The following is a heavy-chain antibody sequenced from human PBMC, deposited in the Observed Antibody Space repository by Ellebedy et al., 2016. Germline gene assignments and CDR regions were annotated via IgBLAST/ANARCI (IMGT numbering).Heavy chain of an antibody. J-gene: IGHJ4*02. V-gene: IGHV3-7*03. CDR2: IKEDGSEE. CDR1: GFTSSNSW. D-gene: IGHD3-16*01. CDR3: GRGGMTKDY. Sequence: GESLKISCAASGFTSSNSWMSWVRQAPGKGLEWVANIKEDGSEEKYVNSVKGRFSISRDNAKNSLFLQMNSLRADDTAVYYCGRGGMTKDYWGQGALVSVSS.